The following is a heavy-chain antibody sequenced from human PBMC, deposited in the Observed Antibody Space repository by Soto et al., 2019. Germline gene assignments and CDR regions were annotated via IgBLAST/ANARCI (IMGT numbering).Heavy chain of an antibody. CDR2: IYYSGST. V-gene: IGHV4-59*12. Sequence: SETLSLTCTVSGASISSYYWSWIRQPPGKGLEWIGYIYYSGSTNYNPSLKSRVTISVDKSKNQFSLKLSSVTAADTAMYYCAKDQGSSWYEIDYWGQGTLVTVSS. CDR3: AKDQGSSWYEIDY. CDR1: GASISSYY. J-gene: IGHJ4*02. D-gene: IGHD6-13*01.